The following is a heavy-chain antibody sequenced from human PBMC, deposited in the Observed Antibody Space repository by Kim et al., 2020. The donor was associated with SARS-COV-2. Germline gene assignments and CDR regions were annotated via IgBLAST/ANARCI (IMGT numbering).Heavy chain of an antibody. J-gene: IGHJ6*03. CDR2: INTNTGNP. CDR1: GYTFTSYA. D-gene: IGHD5-18*01. CDR3: ARDLAGYRYGPYYYYYYMDV. V-gene: IGHV7-4-1*02. Sequence: ASVKVSCKASGYTFTSYAMNWVRQAPGQGLEWMGWINTNTGNPTYAQGFTGRFVFSLDTSVSTAYLQISSLKAEDTAVYYCARDLAGYRYGPYYYYYYMDVWGKGTTVTVSS.